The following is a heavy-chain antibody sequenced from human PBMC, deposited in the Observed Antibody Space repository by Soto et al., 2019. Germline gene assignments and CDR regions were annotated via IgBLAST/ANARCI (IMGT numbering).Heavy chain of an antibody. V-gene: IGHV3-48*04. D-gene: IGHD3-22*01. J-gene: IGHJ3*02. Sequence: GGSLRLSCAASGFTFSSYSMNWVRQAPGKGLEWVSYISSSSSTIYYADSVKGRFTISRDNAKNSLYLQMNSLRAEDTALYYCARQDYYDSSGYDLIGAFDIWGQGTMVTVSS. CDR1: GFTFSSYS. CDR2: ISSSSSTI. CDR3: ARQDYYDSSGYDLIGAFDI.